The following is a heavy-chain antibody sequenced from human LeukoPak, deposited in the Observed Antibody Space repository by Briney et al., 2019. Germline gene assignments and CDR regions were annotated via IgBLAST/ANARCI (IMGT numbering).Heavy chain of an antibody. CDR2: IYYSGST. CDR3: ARALRARITGTTASVYGMDV. Sequence: PSETLSLTCTVSGGSISSYYWSWIRQPPGKGLECVGYIYYSGSTNYNPSLKSRVTISVDTSKNQFSLKLSSVTAADTAVYYCARALRARITGTTASVYGMDVWGQGTTVTVSS. J-gene: IGHJ6*02. CDR1: GGSISSYY. D-gene: IGHD1-20*01. V-gene: IGHV4-59*01.